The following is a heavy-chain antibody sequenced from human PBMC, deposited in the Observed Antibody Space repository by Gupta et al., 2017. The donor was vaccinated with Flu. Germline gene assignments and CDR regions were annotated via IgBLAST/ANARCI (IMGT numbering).Heavy chain of an antibody. CDR3: AKVPTKYCGGDCRTEYFQH. J-gene: IGHJ1*01. Sequence: EVQLLESGGGLVQPGGSLRLSCAASGFTFSSYAMSWVRQAPGKGLEWVSAISGSGGSTYDADSVKGRFTISRDNSKNTLYLQMNSLRAEVTAVYYCAKVPTKYCGGDCRTEYFQHWGQGTLVTVSS. D-gene: IGHD2-21*02. CDR2: ISGSGGST. CDR1: GFTFSSYA. V-gene: IGHV3-23*01.